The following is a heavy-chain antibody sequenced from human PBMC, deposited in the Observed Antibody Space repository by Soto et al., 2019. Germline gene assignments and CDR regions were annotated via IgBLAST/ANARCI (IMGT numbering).Heavy chain of an antibody. Sequence: EVPLVESGGGLVKPGGSLRLSCAPSGFTFSSYRMNWVRQAPGKGLEWVSSISSSSSYIYYADSVRGRFTISRDNAKNSLYLQMNSLRVEDTAVYYCARDYGSGSQFFQHWGQGTLVTVSS. CDR2: ISSSSSYI. D-gene: IGHD3-10*01. CDR3: ARDYGSGSQFFQH. V-gene: IGHV3-21*01. CDR1: GFTFSSYR. J-gene: IGHJ1*01.